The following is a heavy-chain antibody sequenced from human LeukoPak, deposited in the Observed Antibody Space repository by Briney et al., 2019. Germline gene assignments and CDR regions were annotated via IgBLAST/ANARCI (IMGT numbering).Heavy chain of an antibody. CDR3: ATGNYYDSRGYYTFGH. J-gene: IGHJ1*01. CDR2: INGDGSTT. V-gene: IGHV3-74*01. Sequence: PGGSLRLSCAASGFTFSRYRMHWVRQAPGKGLVWVSRINGDGSTTSYADSVKGGFTISRDNAKNTLYLQMNSLRAEDTAVYYCATGNYYDSRGYYTFGHWGQGTLVTVSS. D-gene: IGHD3-22*01. CDR1: GFTFSRYR.